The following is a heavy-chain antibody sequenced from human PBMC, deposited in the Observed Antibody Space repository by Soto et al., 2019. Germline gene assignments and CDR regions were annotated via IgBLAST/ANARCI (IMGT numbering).Heavy chain of an antibody. CDR2: ISGSGGST. CDR3: AKDSGSGYSSGWSFDY. V-gene: IGHV3-23*01. CDR1: GFTFSSYA. J-gene: IGHJ4*02. Sequence: GGSLRLSCAASGFTFSSYAMSWVRQAPGKGLEWVSAISGSGGSTYYADSVKGRFTISRDNSKNTLYLQMNSLRAEDTAVYYCAKDSGSGYSSGWSFDYWGQGTLVTVSS. D-gene: IGHD6-19*01.